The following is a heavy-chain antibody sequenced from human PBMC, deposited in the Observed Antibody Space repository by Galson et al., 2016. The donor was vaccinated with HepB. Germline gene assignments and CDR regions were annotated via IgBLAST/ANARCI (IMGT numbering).Heavy chain of an antibody. CDR1: GHSFSRFW. Sequence: QSGAEVKKPGESLTISCKGSGHSFSRFWIAWVRHMPGKGLEWLGIIYPGDSDTRYSPSFEGQVTISVDKSINTAFLQWSSLKVSDTAIYYCASFERGVATTGSYYYNGMDVWGQGTTVTVSS. CDR3: ASFERGVATTGSYYYNGMDV. CDR2: IYPGDSDT. J-gene: IGHJ6*02. V-gene: IGHV5-51*01. D-gene: IGHD3-10*01.